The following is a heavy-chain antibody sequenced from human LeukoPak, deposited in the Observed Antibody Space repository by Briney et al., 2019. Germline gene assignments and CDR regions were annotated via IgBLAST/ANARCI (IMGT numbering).Heavy chain of an antibody. D-gene: IGHD2-2*02. CDR2: TYYRSKWSN. Sequence: SQTLSLTCAISGDGVSSNSAAWNWIRQSPSRGLEWLGRTYYRSKWSNDYALSVKGRITITPDTSKNQFSLQLNSVTPEDTAVYYCVRVKVVVPRAINAFDIWGQGTMVTVSS. J-gene: IGHJ3*02. CDR3: VRVKVVVPRAINAFDI. CDR1: GDGVSSNSAA. V-gene: IGHV6-1*01.